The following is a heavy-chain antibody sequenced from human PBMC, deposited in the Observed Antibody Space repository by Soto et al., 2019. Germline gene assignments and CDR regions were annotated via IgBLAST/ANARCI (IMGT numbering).Heavy chain of an antibody. CDR3: AKEAPYYDFWSGYYTGNSAFDY. CDR1: GFTFSSYA. Sequence: GWSLRLSCAASGFTFSSYAMSWVRQAPGKGLEWVSAISGSGGSTYYADSVKGRFTISRDNSKNTLYLQMNSLRAEDTAVYYCAKEAPYYDFWSGYYTGNSAFDYWGQGTRVTVSS. J-gene: IGHJ4*02. V-gene: IGHV3-23*01. D-gene: IGHD3-3*01. CDR2: ISGSGGST.